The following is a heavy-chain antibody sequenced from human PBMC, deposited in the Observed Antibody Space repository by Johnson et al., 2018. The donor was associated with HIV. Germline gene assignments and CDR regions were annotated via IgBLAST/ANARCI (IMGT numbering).Heavy chain of an antibody. V-gene: IGHV3-9*01. J-gene: IGHJ3*02. D-gene: IGHD3-10*01. CDR3: ARDPLLHGSTFDM. CDR1: GFTFDDYA. Sequence: VQLVESGGGLVQPGRSLRLSCAASGFTFDDYAMHWVRQAPGKGLEWVSGISWNRGSIGYADSVKGRFTISRDNAKNSLYLQMNSLRAEDTAVYYCARDPLLHGSTFDMWGPGTMVTVSS. CDR2: ISWNRGSI.